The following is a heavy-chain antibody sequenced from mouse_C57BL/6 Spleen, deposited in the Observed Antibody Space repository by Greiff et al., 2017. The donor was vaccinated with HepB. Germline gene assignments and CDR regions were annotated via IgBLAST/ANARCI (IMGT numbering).Heavy chain of an antibody. D-gene: IGHD1-1*01. Sequence: VQLQQSGPELVKPGASVKLSCKASGYTFTSYDINWVKQRPGQGLEWIGWIYPRDGSTKYNEKFKGKATLTVDTSSSTAYMELHSLTSEDSAVYFCARSTARNYYYGSSPFAYWGQGTLVTVSA. CDR1: GYTFTSYD. CDR3: ARSTARNYYYGSSPFAY. J-gene: IGHJ3*01. CDR2: IYPRDGST. V-gene: IGHV1-85*01.